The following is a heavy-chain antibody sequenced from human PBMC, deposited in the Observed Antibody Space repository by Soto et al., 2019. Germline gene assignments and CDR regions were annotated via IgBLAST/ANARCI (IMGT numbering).Heavy chain of an antibody. D-gene: IGHD3-9*01. CDR3: ARHGGYDILTGYYLPGWFDP. J-gene: IGHJ5*02. V-gene: IGHV4-39*01. CDR2: IYYSGST. Sequence: SETLSLTCTVSGGSISSSSYYRGWIRQPPGKGLEWIGSIYYSGSTYYDPSLKSRVTISVDTSKNQFSLKLSSVTAADTAVYYCARHGGYDILTGYYLPGWFDPWGQGTLVTVSS. CDR1: GGSISSSSYY.